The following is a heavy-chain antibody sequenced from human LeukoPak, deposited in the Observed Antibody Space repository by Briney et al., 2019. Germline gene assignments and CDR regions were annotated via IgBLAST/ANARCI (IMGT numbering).Heavy chain of an antibody. V-gene: IGHV1-46*01. CDR2: INPSGGST. CDR3: ARDRRKTFIGTSARVFPYYYYYMDV. Sequence: GASVKVSCKASGYTFTSYYMHWVRQAPGQGLEWMGIINPSGGSTSYAQKFQGRVTMTRDMSTSTVYMELSSLRSEDTAVYYCARDRRKTFIGTSARVFPYYYYYMDVWGKGTTVTVSS. CDR1: GYTFTSYY. D-gene: IGHD4-23*01. J-gene: IGHJ6*03.